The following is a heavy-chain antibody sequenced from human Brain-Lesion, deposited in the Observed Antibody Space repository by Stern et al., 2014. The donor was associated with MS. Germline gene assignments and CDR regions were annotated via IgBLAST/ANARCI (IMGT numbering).Heavy chain of an antibody. CDR3: ARDQRGITIFGVVTDYYYLGMDV. CDR1: GYIFTGYY. J-gene: IGHJ6*02. V-gene: IGHV1-2*02. Sequence: VQLVESGAEVKKPGASVKVSCKTSGYIFTGYYIHWVRQAPGQGLEWIAWINPKTGGTKYAQKFQGRGTMSRDTSISTAYVELSSLTSDDTAVYYCARDQRGITIFGVVTDYYYLGMDVWGQGTTVTVSS. CDR2: INPKTGGT. D-gene: IGHD3-3*01.